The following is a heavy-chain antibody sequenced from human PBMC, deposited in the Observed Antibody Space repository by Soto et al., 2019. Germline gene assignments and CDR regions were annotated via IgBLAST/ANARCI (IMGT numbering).Heavy chain of an antibody. CDR3: ARDLGSGYHRWFDP. J-gene: IGHJ5*02. V-gene: IGHV4-31*11. Sequence: SETLSLTCAVSGGSVSSGGYYLSWIRQHPGKGLEWIGYIYYSGSTYYNPSLKSRVTISVDTSKNQFSLKLSSVTAADTAVYNCARDLGSGYHRWFDPWGQGTLVTVSS. CDR1: GGSVSSGGYY. D-gene: IGHD3-22*01. CDR2: IYYSGST.